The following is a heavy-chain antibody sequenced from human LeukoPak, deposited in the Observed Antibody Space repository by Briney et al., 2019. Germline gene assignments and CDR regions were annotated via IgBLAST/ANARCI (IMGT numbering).Heavy chain of an antibody. CDR1: GGSISSGGYS. Sequence: PSETLSLTCAVSGGSISSGGYSWSWIRQPPGKGLEWIGYIYHSGSTYYNPSLKSRVTISVDRSKNQFSLKLSSVTAADTAAYYCARVSGYYFDYWGQGTLVTVSS. D-gene: IGHD3-3*01. J-gene: IGHJ4*02. CDR3: ARVSGYYFDY. V-gene: IGHV4-30-2*01. CDR2: IYHSGST.